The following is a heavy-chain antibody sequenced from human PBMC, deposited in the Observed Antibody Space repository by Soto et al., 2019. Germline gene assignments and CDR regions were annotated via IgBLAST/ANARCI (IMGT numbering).Heavy chain of an antibody. CDR2: IKEDGSEI. V-gene: IGHV3-7*01. D-gene: IGHD6-19*01. Sequence: PGGSLRLSCAASGFTFSRYWMYWVRQAPGKGLEWVANIKEDGSEINYVDSVKGRFTISRDNAKNSLYLQMNSLRVEDTAVYYCAKDRKSGSGWYWDYWGQGTLVTVSS. CDR1: GFTFSRYW. CDR3: AKDRKSGSGWYWDY. J-gene: IGHJ4*02.